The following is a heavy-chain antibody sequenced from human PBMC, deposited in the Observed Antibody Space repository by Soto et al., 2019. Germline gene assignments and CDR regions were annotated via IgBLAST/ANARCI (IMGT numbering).Heavy chain of an antibody. CDR3: ARLFIAAAGRFDY. CDR1: GGSISSSSYY. CDR2: IYYSGST. J-gene: IGHJ4*02. V-gene: IGHV4-39*01. D-gene: IGHD6-13*01. Sequence: QLQLQESGPGLVKPSETLSLTCPVSGGSISSSSYYWGWIRQPPGKGLEWIGSIYYSGSTYYNPSLKSRVTIPVDTSKNQFSLKLSSVTAADTAVYYCARLFIAAAGRFDYWGQGTLVTVSS.